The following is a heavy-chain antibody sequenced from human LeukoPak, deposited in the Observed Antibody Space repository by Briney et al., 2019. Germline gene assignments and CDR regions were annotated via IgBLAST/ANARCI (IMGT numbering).Heavy chain of an antibody. J-gene: IGHJ4*02. D-gene: IGHD6-13*01. Sequence: KPGGSLRLSCAASGFTFSSYAMSWVRQAPGKGLEWVSAISGSGGSTYYADSVKGRFTISRGNSKNTLYLQMNSLRAEDTAVYYCAKPYSSSWPYFDYWGQGTLVTVSS. V-gene: IGHV3-23*01. CDR3: AKPYSSSWPYFDY. CDR1: GFTFSSYA. CDR2: ISGSGGST.